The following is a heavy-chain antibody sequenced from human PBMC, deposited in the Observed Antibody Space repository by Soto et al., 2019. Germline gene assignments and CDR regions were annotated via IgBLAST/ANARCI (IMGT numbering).Heavy chain of an antibody. CDR3: TRALLITIFGVVIPQGYFDL. Sequence: QVQLVQSGAEVKKPGSSVKVSCKASGGTFSSYAISWVRQAPGQGLEWMGGIIPIFGIANYAQKFQCRVTITGAESTSTAYMELSSVKSEYTAVYYCTRALLITIFGVVIPQGYFDLWSRGTLVTVSS. J-gene: IGHJ2*01. CDR2: IIPIFGIA. D-gene: IGHD3-3*01. V-gene: IGHV1-69*01. CDR1: GGTFSSYA.